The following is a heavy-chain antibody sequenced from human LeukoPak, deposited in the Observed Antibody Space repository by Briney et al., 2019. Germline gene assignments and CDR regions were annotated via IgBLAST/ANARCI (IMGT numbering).Heavy chain of an antibody. Sequence: PSETLSLTCTVSGGSISSYYWSWIRQPPGKGLEWIGYIYYSGSTNYNPSLKSRVTISVDTSKNQFSLKLSSVTAADTAVYYCARDKVAGNPDYWGQGTLVTVSS. CDR1: GGSISSYY. CDR2: IYYSGST. D-gene: IGHD6-19*01. CDR3: ARDKVAGNPDY. J-gene: IGHJ4*02. V-gene: IGHV4-59*01.